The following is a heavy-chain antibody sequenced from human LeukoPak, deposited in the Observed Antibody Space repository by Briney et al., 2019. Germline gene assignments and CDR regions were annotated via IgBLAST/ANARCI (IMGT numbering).Heavy chain of an antibody. J-gene: IGHJ4*02. CDR2: ISGYNGTT. CDR1: GYTSPNFD. D-gene: IGHD3-10*01. CDR3: ARESGRWFGEFAPDY. V-gene: IGHV1-18*01. Sequence: ASVKVSCKASGYTSPNFDFNWVRQAPGQGLEWMGCISGYNGTTSYSRKLLGRLTMTTDTSTSTAYMELRSLTSDDTAVYYCARESGRWFGEFAPDYWGQGTLVTVSS.